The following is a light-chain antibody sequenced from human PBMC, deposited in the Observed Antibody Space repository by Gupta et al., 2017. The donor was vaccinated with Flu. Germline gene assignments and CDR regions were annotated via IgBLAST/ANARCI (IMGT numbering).Light chain of an antibody. V-gene: IGLV1-47*01. Sequence: SVLTHPPSASGTAGQRDPISCSASSSNIGSNFVYWYQQLPGTAPKLLIYRNNKRPSGVPDRFSGSKSGTTASLAISGLRSEDEAEYHCATWDDSVSGPWVFGGGTKLTVL. CDR3: ATWDDSVSGPWV. CDR1: SSNIGSNF. CDR2: RNN. J-gene: IGLJ3*02.